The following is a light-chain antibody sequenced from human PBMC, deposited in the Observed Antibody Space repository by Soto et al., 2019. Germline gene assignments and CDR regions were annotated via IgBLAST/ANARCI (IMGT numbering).Light chain of an antibody. CDR2: EVS. V-gene: IGLV2-14*01. CDR3: SSFRSSSTLYV. Sequence: QSVLTQPASVSGSPGQSITISCTGTSSDVGGYKYVSWYQQHPGKAPKLMLYEVSNRPSGVSERFSGSKSGNTASLTISGLQAEDEADYYCSSFRSSSTLYVFGTGTKVTVL. CDR1: SSDVGGYKY. J-gene: IGLJ1*01.